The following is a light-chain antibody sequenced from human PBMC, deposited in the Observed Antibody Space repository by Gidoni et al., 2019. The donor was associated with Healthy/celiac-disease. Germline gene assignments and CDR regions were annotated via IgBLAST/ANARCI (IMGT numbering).Light chain of an antibody. CDR2: AAS. Sequence: DIQMTQSPSSLSASVGDRVTITCRASQSISSYLNWYQQKPGKAPKLLIYAASRLQSGVPSRFSGSGSGTDFTLTISSLQPEDFATYYCQQSYSTLAFXXXTKVEIK. J-gene: IGKJ1*01. V-gene: IGKV1-39*01. CDR1: QSISSY. CDR3: QQSYSTLA.